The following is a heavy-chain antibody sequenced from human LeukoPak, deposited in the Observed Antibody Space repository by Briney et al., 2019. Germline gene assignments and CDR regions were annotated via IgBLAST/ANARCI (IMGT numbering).Heavy chain of an antibody. V-gene: IGHV4-59*01. CDR2: IYYSGST. D-gene: IGHD3-10*01. J-gene: IGHJ4*02. Sequence: LETLSLTCTLSGDSISFYNWSWIRQPPGQGLEWIEYIYYSGSTNCNPSLKSRVTISVDTSKNQFSLKLSSVTAADTAVYYCARDVAGSFDYWGQGTLVTVSS. CDR3: ARDVAGSFDY. CDR1: GDSISFYN.